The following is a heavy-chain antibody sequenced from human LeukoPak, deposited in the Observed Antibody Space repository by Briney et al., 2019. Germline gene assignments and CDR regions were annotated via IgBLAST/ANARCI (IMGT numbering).Heavy chain of an antibody. CDR2: IIPIFGTA. V-gene: IGHV1-69*05. CDR3: ARSGAILARGAPYYDFWIHPSNWFDP. J-gene: IGHJ5*02. Sequence: SVKVSCKASGGTFSSYAISWVRQAPGQGLEWMGGIIPIFGTANYAQKFQGRVTITTDESTSTAYMELSSLRSGDTAVYYCARSGAILARGAPYYDFWIHPSNWFDPWGQGTLVTVSS. CDR1: GGTFSSYA. D-gene: IGHD3-3*01.